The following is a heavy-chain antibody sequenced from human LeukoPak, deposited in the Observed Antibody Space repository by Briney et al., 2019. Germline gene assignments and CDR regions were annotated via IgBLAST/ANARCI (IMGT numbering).Heavy chain of an antibody. Sequence: ASVKVSCKASGYTFTSYGISWVRQAPGQGLEWMGWISAYNGNTNYAQKLQGRVTMTTDTSTSTAYMELRSLRSDDTAVYYCARGVYCSGGSCYSRYFGYWGQGTLVTVSS. CDR2: ISAYNGNT. D-gene: IGHD2-15*01. CDR3: ARGVYCSGGSCYSRYFGY. J-gene: IGHJ4*02. V-gene: IGHV1-18*01. CDR1: GYTFTSYG.